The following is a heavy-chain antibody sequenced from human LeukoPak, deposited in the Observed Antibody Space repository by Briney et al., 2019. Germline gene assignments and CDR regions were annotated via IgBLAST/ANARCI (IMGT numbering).Heavy chain of an antibody. D-gene: IGHD2-2*01. CDR1: GFTFSSYW. CDR3: ARDEIVVLPAAKGFYYYMDV. J-gene: IGHJ6*03. CDR2: IKQDGSEK. V-gene: IGHV3-7*01. Sequence: PGGSLRLSCAASGFTFSSYWMSWVRQAPGKGLEWVANIKQDGSEKYYVDSVKGRFTISRDNAKNSLYLQMNSLRAEDTAVYYCARDEIVVLPAAKGFYYYMDVWGKGTTVTVSS.